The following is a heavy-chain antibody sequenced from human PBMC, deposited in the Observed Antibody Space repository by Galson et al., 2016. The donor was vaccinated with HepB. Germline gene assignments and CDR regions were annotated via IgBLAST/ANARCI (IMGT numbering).Heavy chain of an antibody. J-gene: IGHJ6*01. CDR2: ISGGGGST. CDR1: PINLNTYA. V-gene: IGHV3-23*01. Sequence: SLRLSCAASPINLNTYAMSWVRQAPGKGLEWVSGISGGGGSTFYADSVKGRFTISRDNSKKTLYLQMNSLHQGPIGLPPGTLLQEHLWG. CDR3: TLLQEHL.